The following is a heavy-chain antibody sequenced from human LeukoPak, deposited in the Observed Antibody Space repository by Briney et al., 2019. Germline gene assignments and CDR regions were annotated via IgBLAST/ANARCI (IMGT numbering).Heavy chain of an antibody. CDR3: ARGGASSRYLDY. CDR1: GGSISSYY. J-gene: IGHJ4*02. D-gene: IGHD2-2*01. Sequence: KPSETLSLTCTVSGGSISSYYWSWIRQPAGKGLEWIAWIQDSRTTNYNPSLRSRVTISVDTSKNQFSLKLNSVTAADTAVYYCARGGASSRYLDYWGQGSQVTVSS. CDR2: IQDSRTT. V-gene: IGHV4-59*01.